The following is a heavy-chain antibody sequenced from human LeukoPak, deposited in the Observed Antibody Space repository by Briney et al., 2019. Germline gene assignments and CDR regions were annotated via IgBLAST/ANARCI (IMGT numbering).Heavy chain of an antibody. CDR2: ISSSGSTI. CDR3: ARVANRGSYYYYYYMDV. Sequence: AGGSLRLSCAASGFTFSDYYMSWIRQAPGKGLEWVSYISSSGSTIYYADSVKGRFTISRDNAKNSLYLQMNSLRAEDTAVYYCARVANRGSYYYYYYMDVWGKGTTVTVSS. V-gene: IGHV3-11*01. CDR1: GFTFSDYY. J-gene: IGHJ6*03. D-gene: IGHD1-14*01.